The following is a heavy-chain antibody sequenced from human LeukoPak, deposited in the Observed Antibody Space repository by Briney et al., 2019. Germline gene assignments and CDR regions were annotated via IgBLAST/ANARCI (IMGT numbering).Heavy chain of an antibody. V-gene: IGHV1-69*04. CDR1: GGTFSSYA. CDR2: IIPILGIA. J-gene: IGHJ4*02. CDR3: YYDSSGYLDY. Sequence: SVKDSCKASGGTFSSYAISWVRQAPGQGLEWMGRIIPILGIANYAQKFQGRVTITADKSTSTAYMELSSLRSEDTAVYYCYYDSSGYLDYWGQGTLVTVSS. D-gene: IGHD3-22*01.